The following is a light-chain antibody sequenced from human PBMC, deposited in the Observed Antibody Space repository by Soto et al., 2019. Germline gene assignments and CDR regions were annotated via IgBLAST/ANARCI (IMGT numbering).Light chain of an antibody. V-gene: IGLV2-14*01. CDR1: SSDVGGYNY. J-gene: IGLJ1*01. Sequence: QPALTQPASVSGSPGQSITISCTGTSSDVGGYNYVSWYQQHPGKAPKLMIYDVSNRPSGVSNRLSGSKSGNTASLTISGLQAEDEDDYYCSSYTSSSTLVFGTGTKLTVL. CDR3: SSYTSSSTLV. CDR2: DVS.